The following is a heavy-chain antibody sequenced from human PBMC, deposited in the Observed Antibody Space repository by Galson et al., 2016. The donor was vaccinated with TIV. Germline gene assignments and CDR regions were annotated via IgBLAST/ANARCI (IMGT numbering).Heavy chain of an antibody. CDR3: SRANDPATPGDR. CDR2: INPNSGVT. J-gene: IGHJ5*02. CDR1: GYNFIGYY. D-gene: IGHD1-1*01. Sequence: SVKVSCKASGYNFIGYYIHWVRQAPGQGLEWMGWINPNSGVTTYAQTFQGGVAMTRDRSITTAYLDLSRLTSDDTAVYYCSRANDPATPGDRWGQGTLVSVSP. V-gene: IGHV1-2*02.